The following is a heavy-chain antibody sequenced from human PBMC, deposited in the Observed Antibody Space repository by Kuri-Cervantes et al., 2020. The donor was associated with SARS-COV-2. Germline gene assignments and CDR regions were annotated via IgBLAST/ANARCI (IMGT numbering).Heavy chain of an antibody. CDR2: IRSKAYGGTT. Sequence: GESLKISCTASGFTFGDYAMSWFRQAPGKGLEWVGFIRSKAYGGTTEYAASVKGRFTISRDDSKSIAYLQMNSLKTEDTAVYYCTGGLTLHYYDATRAFDIWGQGTMVTVSS. D-gene: IGHD3-22*01. CDR1: GFTFGDYA. J-gene: IGHJ3*02. CDR3: TGGLTLHYYDATRAFDI. V-gene: IGHV3-49*03.